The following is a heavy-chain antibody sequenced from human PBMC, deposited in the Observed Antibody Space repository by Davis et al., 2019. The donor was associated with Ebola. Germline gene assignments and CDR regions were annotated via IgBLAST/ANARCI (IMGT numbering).Heavy chain of an antibody. CDR3: ARDPPYDQGYDF. CDR2: TYYRSKWFA. CDR1: GDSVSSNTAA. J-gene: IGHJ4*02. V-gene: IGHV6-1*01. Sequence: SQTLSLTCAISGDSVSSNTAAWNWIRQSPSRGLEWLGRTYYRSKWFADYAVSVKSRMTINSDTSKNQFSLQLSSVTPEDTAVYYCARDPPYDQGYDFWGQGTLVTVSS. D-gene: IGHD3-16*01.